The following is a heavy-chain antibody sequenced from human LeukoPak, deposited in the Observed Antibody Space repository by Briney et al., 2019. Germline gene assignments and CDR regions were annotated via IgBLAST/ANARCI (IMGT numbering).Heavy chain of an antibody. J-gene: IGHJ5*01. CDR3: ARVYYSSPRAWFDY. CDR1: GYTFTGYY. Sequence: GASVKVSCKASGYTFTGYYMHWVRRAPGQGLEWMGWINPNSGGTNYAQKFQGRVTMTRDMSTSTVYMELSSLRSEDSAVYYCARVYYSSPRAWFDYWGQGTLVTVSS. D-gene: IGHD6-13*01. CDR2: INPNSGGT. V-gene: IGHV1-2*02.